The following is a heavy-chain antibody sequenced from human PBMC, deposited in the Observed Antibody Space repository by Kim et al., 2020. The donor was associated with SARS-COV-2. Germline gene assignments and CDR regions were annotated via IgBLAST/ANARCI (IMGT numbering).Heavy chain of an antibody. CDR3: ARALYLPGIVPAATEPFDY. CDR2: TYYRSKWYN. J-gene: IGHJ4*02. V-gene: IGHV6-1*01. Sequence: SQTLSLTCAISGDSVSSNSAAWNWIRQSPSRGLEWLGRTYYRSKWYNDYAVSVKSRITINPDTSKNQFSLQLNSVTPEDTAVYYCARALYLPGIVPAATEPFDYWGQGTLVTVSS. D-gene: IGHD2-2*01. CDR1: GDSVSSNSAA.